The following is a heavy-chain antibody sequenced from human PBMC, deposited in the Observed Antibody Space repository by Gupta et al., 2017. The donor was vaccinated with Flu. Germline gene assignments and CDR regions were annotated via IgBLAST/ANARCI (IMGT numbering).Heavy chain of an antibody. J-gene: IGHJ4*02. CDR3: AAVTYGSGSYEYYFDS. D-gene: IGHD3-10*01. V-gene: IGHV1-58*01. CDR2: IAVRSGNT. Sequence: RGQRPEGIGQIAVRSGNTKYAQRFQERVTISRDRSTSTTYMELTSLRSEDTAVYYCAAVTYGSGSYEYYFDSWGQGTLVSVSS.